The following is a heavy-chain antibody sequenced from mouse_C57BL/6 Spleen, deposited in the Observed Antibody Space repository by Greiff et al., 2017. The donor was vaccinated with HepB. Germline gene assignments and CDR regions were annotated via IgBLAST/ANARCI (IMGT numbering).Heavy chain of an antibody. CDR1: GYTFTSYW. CDR2: IDPSDSYT. D-gene: IGHD1-1*01. Sequence: VKLQQPGAELVMPGASVKLSCKASGYTFTSYWMHWVKQRPGQGLEWIGEIDPSDSYTNYNQKFKGKSTLTVDKSSSTAYMQLSSLTSEDSAVYYCARGDYYGSSWGYWGQGTTLTVSS. CDR3: ARGDYYGSSWGY. V-gene: IGHV1-69*01. J-gene: IGHJ2*01.